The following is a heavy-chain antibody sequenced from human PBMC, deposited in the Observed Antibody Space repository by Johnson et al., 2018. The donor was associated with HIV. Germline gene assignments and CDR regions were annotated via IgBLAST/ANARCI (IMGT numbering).Heavy chain of an antibody. V-gene: IGHV3-30*14. Sequence: QVQLVESGGGVVQPGRSLRLSCAASGFTFSSYAMHWVRQAPGKGLEWVAVISYDGSNTYYADPVKGIFTISRGNSKNTLYLQMNSLRAEDTAVYYCARVSDSDSNWGQGTMVTVSS. CDR1: GFTFSSYA. J-gene: IGHJ3*01. CDR2: ISYDGSNT. CDR3: ARVSDSDSN. D-gene: IGHD3-22*01.